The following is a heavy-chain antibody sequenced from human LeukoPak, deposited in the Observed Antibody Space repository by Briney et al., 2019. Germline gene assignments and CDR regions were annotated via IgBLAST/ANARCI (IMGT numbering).Heavy chain of an antibody. CDR1: GFTFSSYA. D-gene: IGHD2-8*01. V-gene: IGHV3-23*01. CDR3: AKDTSIGRYCTNGVCSPFDY. J-gene: IGHJ4*02. Sequence: PGGSLRLSCAASGFTFSSYAMSWVRQAPGKGLEWVSAIGGSGGSTYDADSVKGRLTISRDNSRSTLYLQMNSLRAEDTALYYCAKDTSIGRYCTNGVCSPFDYWGQGTLVTVSS. CDR2: IGGSGGST.